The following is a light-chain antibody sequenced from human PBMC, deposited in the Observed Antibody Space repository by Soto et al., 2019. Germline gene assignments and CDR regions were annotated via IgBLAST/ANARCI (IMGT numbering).Light chain of an antibody. J-gene: IGKJ4*01. V-gene: IGKV1-33*01. CDR3: QQYDNLPLT. Sequence: DIQMTQSPSTLSASIGDRVTITCRASQNVLSWLAWYQQKSGKAPKLLIYDASDLETGVPSRFSGSGSGTDFTFTINSLQPEDIATYYCQQYDNLPLTFRGGTKVDIK. CDR2: DAS. CDR1: QNVLSW.